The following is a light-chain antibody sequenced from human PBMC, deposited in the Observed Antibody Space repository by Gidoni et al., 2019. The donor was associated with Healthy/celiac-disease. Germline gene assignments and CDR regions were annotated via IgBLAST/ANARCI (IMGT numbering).Light chain of an antibody. CDR1: QSVSSSY. V-gene: IGKV3-20*01. CDR3: QQYGSSPLT. J-gene: IGKJ4*01. CDR2: GAS. Sequence: IVLTQSPGTPSLSPGERATLSCRASQSVSSSYLAWYQQKHGQDPRRLIYGASSRATGIPDRFSGSGSGTEFTLTISRLEPEEFAVYYCQQYGSSPLTFXGXTKVEIK.